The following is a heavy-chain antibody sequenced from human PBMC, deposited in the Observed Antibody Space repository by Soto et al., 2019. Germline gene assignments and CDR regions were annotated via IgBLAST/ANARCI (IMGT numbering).Heavy chain of an antibody. CDR3: ARDEGDYGAGQYYFDY. V-gene: IGHV4-30-4*01. CDR2: IYYSGST. J-gene: IGHJ4*02. D-gene: IGHD4-17*01. CDR1: GGSISSGDYY. Sequence: QVQLQESGPGLVKPSQTLSLTCTVSGGSISSGDYYWSWIRQPPGKGLEWIGYIYYSGSTYYNPSLQSRVTISVDTSKNQLSLKLSSVTAADTAVYYCARDEGDYGAGQYYFDYWGQGTRVTVSS.